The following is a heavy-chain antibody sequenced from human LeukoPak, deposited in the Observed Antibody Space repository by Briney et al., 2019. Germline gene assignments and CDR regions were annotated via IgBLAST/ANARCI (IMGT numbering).Heavy chain of an antibody. CDR3: ARDGYCSSTSCYAWYYMDV. V-gene: IGHV3-7*01. D-gene: IGHD2-2*01. Sequence: GGSLRLSCAASGFTFSSYWMNWVRQAPGKGLEWVANIKQDGSETYYVDSVKGRFTISRDNAKNSLYLQMNSLRAEDTAVYYCARDGYCSSTSCYAWYYMDVRGKGTTVTVSS. CDR1: GFTFSSYW. CDR2: IKQDGSET. J-gene: IGHJ6*03.